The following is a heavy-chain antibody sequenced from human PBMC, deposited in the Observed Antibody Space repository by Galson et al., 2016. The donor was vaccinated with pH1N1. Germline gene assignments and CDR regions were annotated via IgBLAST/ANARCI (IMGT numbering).Heavy chain of an antibody. CDR1: TFTFSLYW. CDR3: AREKLERSGGYFYGMDV. V-gene: IGHV3-7*01. D-gene: IGHD1-1*01. J-gene: IGHJ6*02. CDR2: IKPDGSEI. Sequence: SLRLSCAASTFTFSLYWMSWVRQAPGKGLEWVANIKPDGSEIYYVASVKGRFTISRDSANRSLYLQMNSLRDEDTAVYYCAREKLERSGGYFYGMDVWGQGTTVTVSS.